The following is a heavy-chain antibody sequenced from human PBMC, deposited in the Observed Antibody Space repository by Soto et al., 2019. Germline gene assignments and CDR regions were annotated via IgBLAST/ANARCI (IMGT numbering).Heavy chain of an antibody. Sequence: QLQLQESGPGLVKPSETLALTCTVSGGSITSSSYYWGWIRQPPGKVLEWIGSIYYSGKTYYTPSLKRRVTISVDTSKNKFSLKLSSVTAADTAVYYCAREGGRYCSGGSCQVDYWGQGTLVTVSS. J-gene: IGHJ4*02. CDR2: IYYSGKT. CDR3: AREGGRYCSGGSCQVDY. D-gene: IGHD2-15*01. V-gene: IGHV4-39*02. CDR1: GGSITSSSYY.